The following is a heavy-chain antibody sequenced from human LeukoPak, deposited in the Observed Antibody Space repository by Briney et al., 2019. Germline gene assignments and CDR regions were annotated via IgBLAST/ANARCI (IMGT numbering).Heavy chain of an antibody. CDR2: IGSSSSPI. CDR1: GFTFSAYS. CDR3: ARDQAYSFDY. J-gene: IGHJ4*02. V-gene: IGHV3-48*01. Sequence: PGGSLRLSCAASGFTFSAYSMNWVRQSPEKGLEWVSYIGSSSSPIYYADSVKGRFTISRDNAKNSLYRQMDSLRAEDTAVYYCARDQAYSFDYWGQGTLVTVSS. D-gene: IGHD4-11*01.